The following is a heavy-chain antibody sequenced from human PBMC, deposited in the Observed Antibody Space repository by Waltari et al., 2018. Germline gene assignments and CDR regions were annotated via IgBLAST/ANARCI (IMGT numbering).Heavy chain of an antibody. D-gene: IGHD3-10*01. CDR3: ARYYYGSGSYQNLDY. Sequence: GQGLGWMGGIIPIFGTANYAQKFQGRVTITTDESTSTAYMELSSLRSEDTAVYYCARYYYGSGSYQNLDYWGQGTLVTVSS. V-gene: IGHV1-69*05. CDR2: IIPIFGTA. J-gene: IGHJ4*02.